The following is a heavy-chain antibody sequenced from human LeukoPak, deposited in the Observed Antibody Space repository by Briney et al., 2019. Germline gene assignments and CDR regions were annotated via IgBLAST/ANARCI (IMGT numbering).Heavy chain of an antibody. V-gene: IGHV4-30-2*01. CDR3: ARGSSSWPLYYYYYYMDV. J-gene: IGHJ6*03. CDR2: IYHSGST. CDR1: GGSISSGGYY. Sequence: SQTLSLTCTVSGGSISSGGYYWSWIRQPPGKGLEWIGYIYHSGSTYYNPSLKSRVTIPVDRSKNQFSLKLSSVTAADTAVYYCARGSSSWPLYYYYYYMDVWGKGTTVTVSS. D-gene: IGHD6-13*01.